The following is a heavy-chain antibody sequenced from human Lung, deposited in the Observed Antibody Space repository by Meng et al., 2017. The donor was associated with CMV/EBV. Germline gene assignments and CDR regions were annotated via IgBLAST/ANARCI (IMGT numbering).Heavy chain of an antibody. CDR3: ASVRGYWGGACNHHR. V-gene: IGHV4-4*02. Sequence: VLLLGLGPGRVMVSVISFVPSVFLCGSLGSRSWWRWVRQPPGKGQGWIGDIYNSGTTNSIPTLTSRVTISVFESKTKFPLRLSPVTVADTAVDDCASVRGYWGGACNHHRWGQGTLVTVSS. D-gene: IGHD2-21*02. CDR2: IYNSGTT. CDR1: GSLGSRSW. J-gene: IGHJ4*02.